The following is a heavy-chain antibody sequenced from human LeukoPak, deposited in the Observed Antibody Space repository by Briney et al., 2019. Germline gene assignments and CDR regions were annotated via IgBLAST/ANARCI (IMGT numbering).Heavy chain of an antibody. CDR3: AGADFLLYCGGDCYSGVYFDY. J-gene: IGHJ4*02. V-gene: IGHV4-59*01. CDR1: GGSISIYY. Sequence: KPSETLSLPCTVSGGSISIYYWSWIRQPPGKGLEWRGYIYYSGSTNYHPSRKGRVAIPVDTSKNQFSLKLRSVAGGGPAGDYCAGADFLLYCGGDCYSGVYFDYWGQATLVTVSS. CDR2: IYYSGST. D-gene: IGHD2-21*02.